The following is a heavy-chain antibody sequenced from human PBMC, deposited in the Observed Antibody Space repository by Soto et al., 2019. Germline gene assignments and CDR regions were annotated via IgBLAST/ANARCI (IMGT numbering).Heavy chain of an antibody. CDR2: IYYSGST. CDR1: GGSVSSGSYY. V-gene: IGHV4-61*01. J-gene: IGHJ4*02. CDR3: ARDSPGYCSGGSCWNFDY. Sequence: SETLSLTCTVSGGSVSSGSYYWSWIRQPPGKGLEWIGYIYYSGSTNYNPSLKSRVTISVDTSKNQFSLKLSSVTAEDTAVYYCARDSPGYCSGGSCWNFDYWGQGTLVTVSS. D-gene: IGHD2-15*01.